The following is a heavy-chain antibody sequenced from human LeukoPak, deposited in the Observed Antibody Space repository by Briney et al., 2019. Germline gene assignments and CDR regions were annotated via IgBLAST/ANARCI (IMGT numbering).Heavy chain of an antibody. CDR1: GFTFSSYA. CDR2: ISSNRGST. J-gene: IGHJ4*02. D-gene: IGHD1-26*01. Sequence: GGSLRLSCSASGFTFSSYAMHWVRQAPGKGLEYVSAISSNRGSTYCADSVKGRFTISRDNSKNTLYLQMSSLRAEDTAVYYCARDARSGSYYSILAYWGQGILVTVSS. V-gene: IGHV3-64D*06. CDR3: ARDARSGSYYSILAY.